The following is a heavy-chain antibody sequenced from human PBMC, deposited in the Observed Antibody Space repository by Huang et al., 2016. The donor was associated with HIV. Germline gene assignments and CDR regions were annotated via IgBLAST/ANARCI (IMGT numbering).Heavy chain of an antibody. CDR3: TREYTVAGAFDL. D-gene: IGHD5-12*01. V-gene: IGHV3-30-3*01. Sequence: QVQLVESGGGVVQPGRSLRLSCAASGFSFANAAMHWVRQAPGKRLEWVTFISNDGSSRYYADSVKGRFTISRDNCKNALYLQMNRLRGDDTAVYYCTREYTVAGAFDLWGQGTMVTVSS. CDR1: GFSFANAA. CDR2: ISNDGSSR. J-gene: IGHJ3*01.